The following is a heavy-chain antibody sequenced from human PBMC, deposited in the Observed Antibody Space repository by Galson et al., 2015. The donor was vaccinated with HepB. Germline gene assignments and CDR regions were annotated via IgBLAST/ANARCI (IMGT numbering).Heavy chain of an antibody. CDR1: GGTFSSYT. CDR3: ARVAAYCSSTSCYAYYYNGMDV. J-gene: IGHJ6*02. D-gene: IGHD2-2*01. V-gene: IGHV1-69*02. Sequence: SVKVSCKASGGTFSSYTISWVRQAPGQGLEWMGRIIPILGIANYAQKFQGRVTITADKTTSTAYMELSSLRSEDTAVYYCARVAAYCSSTSCYAYYYNGMDVWGQGTTVTVSS. CDR2: IIPILGIA.